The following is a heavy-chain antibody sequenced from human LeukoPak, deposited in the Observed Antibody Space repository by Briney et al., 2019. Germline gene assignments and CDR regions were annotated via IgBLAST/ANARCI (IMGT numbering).Heavy chain of an antibody. Sequence: SXXLSLTCTVSGDSISSSSSYWGWIRQPPGKGLEWIESIYYSGSTYYNPSLKSRVTISVDTSKSQFSLKLNSLTAADTAVYYCARHTVWVGYDWGQGTLVTVSS. CDR3: ARHTVWVGYD. CDR1: GDSISSSSSY. J-gene: IGHJ4*02. V-gene: IGHV4-39*01. CDR2: IYYSGST. D-gene: IGHD5-12*01.